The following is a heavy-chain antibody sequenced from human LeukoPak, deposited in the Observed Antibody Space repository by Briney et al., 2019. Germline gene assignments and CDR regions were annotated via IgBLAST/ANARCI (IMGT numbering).Heavy chain of an antibody. V-gene: IGHV3-23*01. D-gene: IGHD3-22*01. CDR1: GFTFNTYA. CDR2: IRSSGVST. J-gene: IGHJ4*02. CDR3: ARESGYYDSSGSGHYFDY. Sequence: GGSLRLSCAASGFTFNTYAMSWVRQAPGKGLEWVSGIRSSGVSTYYADSVKGRFTISRDNSKNTLYLQMNSLRAEDTAVYYCARESGYYDSSGSGHYFDYWGQGTLVTVSS.